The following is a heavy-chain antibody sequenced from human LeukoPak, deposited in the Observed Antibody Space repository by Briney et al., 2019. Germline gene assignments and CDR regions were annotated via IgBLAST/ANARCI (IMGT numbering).Heavy chain of an antibody. J-gene: IGHJ3*02. CDR3: ARAKFDSSGYYYRGFDI. D-gene: IGHD3-22*01. V-gene: IGHV3-11*04. Sequence: GGSLRLSCAASGFIFSDYYMGWIRQAPGRGLEWVSYITDSGSNVYYTDSVKGRFTMSRDNAKKSLYLQMNSLRAEDTAVYYCARAKFDSSGYYYRGFDIWGQGTMVTVSS. CDR2: ITDSGSNV. CDR1: GFIFSDYY.